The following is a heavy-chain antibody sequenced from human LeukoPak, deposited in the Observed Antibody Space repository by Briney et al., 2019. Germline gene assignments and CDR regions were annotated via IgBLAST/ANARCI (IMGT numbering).Heavy chain of an antibody. J-gene: IGHJ4*02. CDR3: ARDQYDSVWGSHRPYFDC. CDR2: ISVYNGNP. D-gene: IGHD3-16*02. Sequence: ASVKVSCKASGYTFSSYAISWVRQAPGQGLEWMGWISVYNGNPNYAQKFQDRVIMTTDTSTSTAYMELRSLRSDDTAVYYCARDQYDSVWGSHRPYFDCWGQGTLVTVSS. V-gene: IGHV1-18*01. CDR1: GYTFSSYA.